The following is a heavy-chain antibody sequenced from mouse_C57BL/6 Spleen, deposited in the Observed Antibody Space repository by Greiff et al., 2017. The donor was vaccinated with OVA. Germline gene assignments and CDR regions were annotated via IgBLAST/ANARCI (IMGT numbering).Heavy chain of an antibody. CDR2: INPSNGGT. CDR3: ARGDMITLDY. D-gene: IGHD2-4*01. V-gene: IGHV1-53*01. CDR1: GYTFTNYW. Sequence: QVQLKESGTELVKPGASVKLSCKASGYTFTNYWIHWVKQRPGQGLDWIGNINPSNGGTNYNEKFKSKATLTVDKSSSTAYMQLSSLTSEDSAVYYCARGDMITLDYWGQGTTLTVSS. J-gene: IGHJ2*01.